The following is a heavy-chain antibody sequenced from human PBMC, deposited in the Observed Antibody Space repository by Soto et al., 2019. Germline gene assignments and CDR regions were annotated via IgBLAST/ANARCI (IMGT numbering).Heavy chain of an antibody. CDR2: IYWNDDT. Sequence: SGPTRVNPTHTLTLTCTFSGFSLTTSGVGVGWIRQPPGKALEWLALIYWNDDTRYSPSLKNRVTITTDTSKNQVVLTMTDMDPVDTASYYCARRLTVVPLAFDLWGQGTMVTVSS. CDR1: GFSLTTSGVG. J-gene: IGHJ3*01. D-gene: IGHD3-10*01. CDR3: ARRLTVVPLAFDL. V-gene: IGHV2-5*01.